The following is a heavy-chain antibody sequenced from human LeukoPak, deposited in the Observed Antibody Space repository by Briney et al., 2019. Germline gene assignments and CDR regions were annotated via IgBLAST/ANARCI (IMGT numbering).Heavy chain of an antibody. CDR3: AKAYGSRGSYTGPDIDAFDI. D-gene: IGHD6-19*01. V-gene: IGHV3-23*01. CDR1: GFTFSSYA. J-gene: IGHJ3*02. Sequence: GGSLRLSCAASGFTFSSYAMSWVRQARGKGLEWVSAIRGSGGSTYYADSVKGRFTISRDTSKNTPYLPMNSLRAEDPAVYYRAKAYGSRGSYTGPDIDAFDIWGQGTMVTVSS. CDR2: IRGSGGST.